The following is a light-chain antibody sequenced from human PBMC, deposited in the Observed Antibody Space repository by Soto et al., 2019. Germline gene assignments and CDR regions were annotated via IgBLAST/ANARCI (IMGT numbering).Light chain of an antibody. J-gene: IGKJ2*01. CDR2: TAS. Sequence: DIQVTQSPSFLSASVGDRVTITCRASQGISNYLAWYQQKPGRAPQLLIYTASTLHSGVPSRFSGSGSGTEFTLTISSLQPEDFATYYCQQFNNYPRTFGQGTKLEIK. CDR3: QQFNNYPRT. V-gene: IGKV1-9*01. CDR1: QGISNY.